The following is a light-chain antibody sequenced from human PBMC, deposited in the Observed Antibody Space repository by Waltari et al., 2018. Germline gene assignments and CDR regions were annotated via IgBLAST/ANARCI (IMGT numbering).Light chain of an antibody. CDR3: QSYDSSLSGSV. J-gene: IGLJ1*01. CDR1: SSDLGPGYD. CDR2: DYS. Sequence: QSVLTQPPSVSGAPGQRVPIPCTGSSSDLGPGYDVHWDQQLPGTAPKLLIYDYSNRPSGVPDRFSGSKSGTSASLVITGLQAEDEADYYCQSYDSSLSGSVFGTGTKVTVL. V-gene: IGLV1-40*01.